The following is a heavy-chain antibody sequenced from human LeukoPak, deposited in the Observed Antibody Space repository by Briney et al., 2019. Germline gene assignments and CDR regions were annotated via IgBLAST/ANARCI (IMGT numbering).Heavy chain of an antibody. V-gene: IGHV3-11*01. D-gene: IGHD5-12*01. CDR3: ARVDIVATIGGDYFDY. CDR1: GFTFSDYY. Sequence: GGSLRLSCAASGFTFSDYYMSWIRQAPGKGLEWVSHISSSGSSIYDADSVKGRFTISRDNAKNSLYLQMNSLRAEDTAVYYCARVDIVATIGGDYFDYWGQGTLVTVSS. J-gene: IGHJ4*02. CDR2: ISSSGSSI.